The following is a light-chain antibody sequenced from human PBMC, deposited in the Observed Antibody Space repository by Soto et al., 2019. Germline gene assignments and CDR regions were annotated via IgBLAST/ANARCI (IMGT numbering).Light chain of an antibody. J-gene: IGKJ4*01. CDR2: AAS. CDR1: QTITTY. V-gene: IGKV1-39*01. Sequence: DIQMTQSPSSLFASVGDSVTITCRASQTITTYLNWYQQKPGKAPKLLIYAASSLQSGVPSRFSGSGSETEFTLTISSLQPEDFATYFCQQIYSAPRTFGGGTKVEIK. CDR3: QQIYSAPRT.